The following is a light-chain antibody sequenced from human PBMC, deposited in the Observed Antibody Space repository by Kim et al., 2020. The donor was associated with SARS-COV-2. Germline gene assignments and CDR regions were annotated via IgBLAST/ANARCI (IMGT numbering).Light chain of an antibody. V-gene: IGKV2-30*01. Sequence: DVVVTQSPLSLPVTLGQPASISCRSSQSLVSSDGNTYLSWFQQRPGQSPRRLFYRVSNRDSGVPDRFSGSGSGTDFTLKISRVEAEDVGVYYCMQDTQRPWTFAQGTKVEIK. CDR1: QSLVSSDGNTY. J-gene: IGKJ1*01. CDR2: RVS. CDR3: MQDTQRPWT.